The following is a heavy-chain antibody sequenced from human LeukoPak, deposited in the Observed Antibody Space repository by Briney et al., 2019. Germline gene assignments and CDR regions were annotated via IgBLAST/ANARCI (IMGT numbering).Heavy chain of an antibody. CDR2: INRKRGDA. V-gene: IGHV1-2*06. D-gene: IGHD6-13*01. Sequence: ASVKVSCKASGYTLTNHNMHWVRQAPGQGLEWMGRINRKRGDANYARKLQGRVTMTRDTFISTAYMEWSSLRSDDTAVYYCARGAAVGQTRDYWGQGTLVTVSS. CDR3: ARGAAVGQTRDY. J-gene: IGHJ4*02. CDR1: GYTLTNHN.